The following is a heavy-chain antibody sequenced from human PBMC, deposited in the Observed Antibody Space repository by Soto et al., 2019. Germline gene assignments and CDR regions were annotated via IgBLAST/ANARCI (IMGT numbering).Heavy chain of an antibody. CDR2: IRYDGSNK. J-gene: IGHJ4*02. V-gene: IGHV3-33*08. CDR1: VFTFSSYA. D-gene: IGHD6-19*01. CDR3: AIGYSSGWYSRGPFDY. Sequence: GGSLRLSCAASVFTFSSYAMSWVRQAPGKGLEWVSVIRYDGSNKYYADSVKGRFTISRDNSKNTLYLQMNSLRAEDTAVYYCAIGYSSGWYSRGPFDYWGQGTLVTVSS.